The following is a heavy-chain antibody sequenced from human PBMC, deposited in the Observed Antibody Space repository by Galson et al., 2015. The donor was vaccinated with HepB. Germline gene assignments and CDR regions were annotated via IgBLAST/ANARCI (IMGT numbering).Heavy chain of an antibody. Sequence: SVKVSCKASGYTFTSYAMNWVRQAPGQGLEWMGWINTNTGNPTYAQGFTGRFVFSLDTSVSTAYLQISSLKAEDTAVYYCARQPGIGYCSSTSCYAQDSGVRNYFDYWGQGTLVTVSS. V-gene: IGHV7-4-1*02. J-gene: IGHJ4*02. CDR3: ARQPGIGYCSSTSCYAQDSGVRNYFDY. CDR1: GYTFTSYA. CDR2: INTNTGNP. D-gene: IGHD2-2*01.